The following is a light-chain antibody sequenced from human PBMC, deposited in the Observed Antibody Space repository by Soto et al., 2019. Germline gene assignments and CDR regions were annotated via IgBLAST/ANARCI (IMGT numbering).Light chain of an antibody. CDR3: QQYNNWPRT. CDR1: QSVSGQ. CDR2: GAS. Sequence: IVMTQSPATLSVSKGERATLSCRASQSVSGQIAWYQQKPGQAPRLLIYGASIRATGIPARFSGSGSGTEFTLTISSLQSEDFAVYYCQQYNNWPRTFGQGTKVDI. J-gene: IGKJ1*01. V-gene: IGKV3-15*01.